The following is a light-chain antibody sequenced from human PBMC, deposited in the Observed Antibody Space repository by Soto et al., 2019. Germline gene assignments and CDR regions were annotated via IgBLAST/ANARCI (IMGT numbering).Light chain of an antibody. Sequence: QSVLIQPASVSGSPGQSITISCTGTSRDVGGSNYVSWYQHHPHRAPKLLIYEVNYRPSGVSSRFSGSKSGNTASLTISGLQAEDEADYYCSSYTSSNTLGVFGVGTKVTVL. CDR3: SSYTSSNTLGV. CDR2: EVN. CDR1: SRDVGGSNY. J-gene: IGLJ1*01. V-gene: IGLV2-14*01.